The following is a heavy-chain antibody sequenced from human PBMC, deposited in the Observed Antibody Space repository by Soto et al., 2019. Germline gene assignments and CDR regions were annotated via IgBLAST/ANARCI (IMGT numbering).Heavy chain of an antibody. V-gene: IGHV1-18*01. D-gene: IGHD2-2*01. J-gene: IGHJ6*02. CDR2: ISAYNGNT. CDR3: ARDPIKGYCISTSCKYGMAV. CDR1: GYTFTSYG. Sequence: ASVKVSCKASGYTFTSYGISWVRQAPGQGLEWMGWISAYNGNTNYAQKLQGRVTMTTDTSTSTAYMELRSLRSDDTAVYYCARDPIKGYCISTSCKYGMAVWGQGTSVTVSS.